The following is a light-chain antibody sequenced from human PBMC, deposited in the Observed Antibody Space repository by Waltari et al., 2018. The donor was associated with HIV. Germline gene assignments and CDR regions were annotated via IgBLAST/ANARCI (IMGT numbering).Light chain of an antibody. Sequence: EVVMTQSPATLSVSPGEGVTLSCRASQSVSSNLAWYQQKPGQVPRLLIYGASTRATGIPARFSGSGSGTEFTLTISSLQSEDFAVYYCQQYNNWPRTFGQGTKVEIK. CDR3: QQYNNWPRT. CDR2: GAS. CDR1: QSVSSN. J-gene: IGKJ1*01. V-gene: IGKV3-15*01.